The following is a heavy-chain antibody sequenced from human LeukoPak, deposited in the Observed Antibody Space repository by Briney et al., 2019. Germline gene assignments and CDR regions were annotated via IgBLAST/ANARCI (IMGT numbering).Heavy chain of an antibody. Sequence: GASVKVSCKASGYTFTSYGISWVRQAPGQGLEWMGWISAYTGNTNYAQKFQGRVTMTTDTSTSTASMELRSLRSDDTGVYYCARVGCSSTSCYPEKDYWGQGTLVTVSS. CDR3: ARVGCSSTSCYPEKDY. V-gene: IGHV1-18*01. CDR1: GYTFTSYG. CDR2: ISAYTGNT. D-gene: IGHD2-2*01. J-gene: IGHJ4*02.